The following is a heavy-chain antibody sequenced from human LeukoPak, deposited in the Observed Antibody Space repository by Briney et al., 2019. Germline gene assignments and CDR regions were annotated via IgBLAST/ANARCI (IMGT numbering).Heavy chain of an antibody. Sequence: LSLTCAVYGGSFSGYYWSWIRQPPGKGLEWVSGISWNSGSIGYADSVKGRFTISRDNAKNSLYLQMNSLRAEDTALYYCAKDRVAVAGTLSWFDPWGQGTLVTVSS. D-gene: IGHD6-19*01. CDR2: ISWNSGSI. CDR3: AKDRVAVAGTLSWFDP. V-gene: IGHV3-9*01. J-gene: IGHJ5*02. CDR1: GGSFSGYY.